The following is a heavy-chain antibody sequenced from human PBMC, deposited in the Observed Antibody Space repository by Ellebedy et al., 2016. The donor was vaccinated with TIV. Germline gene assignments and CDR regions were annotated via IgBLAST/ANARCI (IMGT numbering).Heavy chain of an antibody. V-gene: IGHV3-11*01. CDR2: INYDGSAI. Sequence: GESLKISCAASGFTFSDYYMNWIRQAPWKGLEWLSYINYDGSAILYADSVKGRFTISRDNAKNSVYLQMNSLRAGDTAVYYCAREGDTAMVHGLDVWGQGTAVTVSS. CDR1: GFTFSDYY. J-gene: IGHJ6*02. D-gene: IGHD5-18*01. CDR3: AREGDTAMVHGLDV.